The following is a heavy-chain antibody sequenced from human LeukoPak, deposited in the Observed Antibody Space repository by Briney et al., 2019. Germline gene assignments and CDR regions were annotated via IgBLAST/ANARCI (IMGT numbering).Heavy chain of an antibody. D-gene: IGHD6-6*01. CDR2: ISYDGSNK. J-gene: IGHJ3*02. V-gene: IGHV3-30*04. CDR3: SKDLRVYSSSPRNAFDI. Sequence: GGSLRLSCAASGFTFSSYAMHWVRQAPGKGLEWVAVISYDGSNKYYADSVKGRFTISRDNSKNTLYLQMNSLRAEDTAIYYCSKDLRVYSSSPRNAFDIWGQGTMVTVSS. CDR1: GFTFSSYA.